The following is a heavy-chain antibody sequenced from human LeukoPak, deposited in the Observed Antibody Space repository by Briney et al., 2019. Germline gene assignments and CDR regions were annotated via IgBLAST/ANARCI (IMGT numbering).Heavy chain of an antibody. J-gene: IGHJ4*02. V-gene: IGHV3-30*02. D-gene: IGHD6-13*01. CDR3: AKASSSPLPFDY. CDR2: IRYDGSNK. CDR1: GFTFSSYG. Sequence: GGSLRLSCAASGFTFSSYGMHWVRQAPGKGLEWVAFIRYDGSNKYYADSVEGRFTISRDNSKNTPYLQMNSLRAEDTAVYYCAKASSSPLPFDYWGQGTLVTVSS.